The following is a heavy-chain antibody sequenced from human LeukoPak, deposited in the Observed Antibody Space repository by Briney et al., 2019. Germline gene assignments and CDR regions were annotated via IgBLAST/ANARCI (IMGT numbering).Heavy chain of an antibody. Sequence: SVKVSCKASGGTFSSYAISWVRQAPGQGLGWMGRIIPILGIANYAQKFQGRVTITADKSTSTAYMELSSLRSEDTAVYYCAREYYYDSSGYYDAFDIWGQGTMVTVSS. CDR1: GGTFSSYA. V-gene: IGHV1-69*04. J-gene: IGHJ3*02. CDR3: AREYYYDSSGYYDAFDI. D-gene: IGHD3-22*01. CDR2: IIPILGIA.